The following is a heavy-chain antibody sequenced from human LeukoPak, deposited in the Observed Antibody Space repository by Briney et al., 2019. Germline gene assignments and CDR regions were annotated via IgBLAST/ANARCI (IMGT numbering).Heavy chain of an antibody. Sequence: PGGSLRLSCAASGFTFNRNAISWVRQVPGKGLEWVSTIGGSGDKTFYADSVKGRFTISRDNSKNMVHLQMNSLTGEDTALYYCVRRGDASSGWGDHDFWGQRALVTVSS. CDR1: GFTFNRNA. D-gene: IGHD6-19*01. V-gene: IGHV3-23*01. J-gene: IGHJ4*02. CDR2: IGGSGDKT. CDR3: VRRGDASSGWGDHDF.